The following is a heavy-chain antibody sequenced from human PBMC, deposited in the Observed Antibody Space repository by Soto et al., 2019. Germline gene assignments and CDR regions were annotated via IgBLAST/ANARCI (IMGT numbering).Heavy chain of an antibody. CDR3: ARGVGAVTGREEY. V-gene: IGHV3-21*01. CDR2: ISGPSTYI. CDR1: GFTFSNYN. D-gene: IGHD1-26*01. Sequence: PGGSLRLSCVVSGFTFSNYNMNWVRQAPGKGLEWVASISGPSTYIYYADSVKGRFTISRDNPKNSLYLQMNSLRAEDTAVYYCARGVGAVTGREEYWGQGTLVTVSS. J-gene: IGHJ4*02.